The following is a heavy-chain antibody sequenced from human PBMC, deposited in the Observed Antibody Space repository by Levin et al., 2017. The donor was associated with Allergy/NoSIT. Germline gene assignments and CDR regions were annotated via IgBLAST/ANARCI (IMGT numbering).Heavy chain of an antibody. J-gene: IGHJ5*02. CDR2: IIPIFGTA. V-gene: IGHV1-69*01. Sequence: KISCKASGGTFSSYAISWVRQAPGQGLEWMGGIIPIFGTANYAQKFQGRVTITADESTSTAYMELSSLRSEDTAVYYCARYSSSLFKAGMTHRKDGGNWFDPWGQGTLVTVSS. D-gene: IGHD6-6*01. CDR3: ARYSSSLFKAGMTHRKDGGNWFDP. CDR1: GGTFSSYA.